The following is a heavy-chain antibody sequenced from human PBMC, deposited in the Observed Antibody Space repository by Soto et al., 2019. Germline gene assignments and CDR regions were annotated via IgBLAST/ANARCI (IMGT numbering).Heavy chain of an antibody. CDR2: INPNSGGT. J-gene: IGHJ6*02. V-gene: IGHV1-2*02. CDR3: ARSIVGATYYYYYGMDV. CDR1: GYTFTGYY. D-gene: IGHD1-26*01. Sequence: ASVKVSCKASGYTFTGYYMHWVRQAPGQGLEWMGWINPNSGGTNYAQKFQGRVTMTRDTSISTAYMELSRLRSDDTAVYYCARSIVGATYYYYYGMDVWGQGTTVTVSS.